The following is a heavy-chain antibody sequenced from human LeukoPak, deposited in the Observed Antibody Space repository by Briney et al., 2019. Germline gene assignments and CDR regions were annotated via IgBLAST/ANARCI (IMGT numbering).Heavy chain of an antibody. J-gene: IGHJ3*02. D-gene: IGHD6-13*01. CDR1: GFIFSSYR. CDR3: ASGIAAADAFDI. Sequence: GGSLRLSCAASGFIFSSYRMNWVRQAPGKGLQWVSYISSSATTIYYADSVKGRFTISRDNSKNTLYLQMNSLRAEDTAVYYCASGIAAADAFDIWGQGTMVTVSS. V-gene: IGHV3-48*01. CDR2: ISSSATTI.